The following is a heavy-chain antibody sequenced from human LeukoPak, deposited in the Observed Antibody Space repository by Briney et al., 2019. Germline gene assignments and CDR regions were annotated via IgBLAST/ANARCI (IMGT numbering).Heavy chain of an antibody. Sequence: SETLPLTCAVSGGSISSSNWWSWVRRPPGKGLEWIGEIKDRGSTNYNPSLKSRVTISVDKSKNQFSLKLSSVTAADTAVYYCARTVPGYDYVWGSYRLSSYFDYWGQGTLVTVSS. J-gene: IGHJ4*02. CDR2: IKDRGST. D-gene: IGHD3-16*02. CDR3: ARTVPGYDYVWGSYRLSSYFDY. CDR1: GGSISSSNW. V-gene: IGHV4-4*02.